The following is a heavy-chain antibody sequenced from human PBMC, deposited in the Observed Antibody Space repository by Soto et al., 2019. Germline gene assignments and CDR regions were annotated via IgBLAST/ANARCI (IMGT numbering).Heavy chain of an antibody. J-gene: IGHJ4*02. D-gene: IGHD3-22*01. CDR2: IYYSGST. CDR1: GGSISSGGYY. Sequence: PSETLSLTCTVSGGSISSGGYYWSWIRQHPGKGLEWIGYIYYSGSTYYNPSLKSRVTISVDTSKNQFSLKLSSVTAADTAVYYCARGGTYYYDSSGYPIIAPFDYWGQGTLVTVSS. V-gene: IGHV4-31*03. CDR3: ARGGTYYYDSSGYPIIAPFDY.